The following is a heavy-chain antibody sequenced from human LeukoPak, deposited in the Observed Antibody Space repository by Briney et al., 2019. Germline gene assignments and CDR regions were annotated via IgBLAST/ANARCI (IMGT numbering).Heavy chain of an antibody. J-gene: IGHJ4*02. CDR1: GFTFDDYA. CDR2: IRYDGSNK. Sequence: PGGSLRLSCAASGFTFDDYAMSWVRQAPGKGLEWVAFIRYDGSNKYYADSVKGRFTISRDNSKNTLYLQMNSLRAEDTAVYYCAKDSDTAMVTGALDYWGQGTLVTVSS. V-gene: IGHV3-30*02. CDR3: AKDSDTAMVTGALDY. D-gene: IGHD5-18*01.